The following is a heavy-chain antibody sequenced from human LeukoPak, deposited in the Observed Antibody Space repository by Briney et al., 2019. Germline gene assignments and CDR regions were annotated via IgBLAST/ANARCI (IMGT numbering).Heavy chain of an antibody. CDR2: IYSGGST. CDR1: GFTVSSNY. D-gene: IGHD2-2*01. V-gene: IGHV3-66*01. CDR3: ARGSTSSDY. Sequence: GGSLRLSCAASGFTVSSNYMSWVRQAPGKGLEWVSVIYSGGSTYYADSMKGRFTISRDNAKKSLYLQMNSLRAEDTAMYYCARGSTSSDYWGQGTLVTVSS. J-gene: IGHJ4*02.